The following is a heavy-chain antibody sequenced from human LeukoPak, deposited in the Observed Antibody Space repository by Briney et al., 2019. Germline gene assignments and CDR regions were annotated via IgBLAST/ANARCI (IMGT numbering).Heavy chain of an antibody. J-gene: IGHJ3*02. CDR1: GFTFDDYA. D-gene: IGHD3-3*01. CDR2: ISWNSGSI. V-gene: IGHV3-9*03. Sequence: PGGSLRLSCAASGFTFDDYAMHWVRQAPGKGLEWVSGISWNSGSIGYADSVKGRFTISRDNAKNSLYLQMNSLRAEDMALYYCAKDMGVRFFDAFDIWGQGTMVTVSS. CDR3: AKDMGVRFFDAFDI.